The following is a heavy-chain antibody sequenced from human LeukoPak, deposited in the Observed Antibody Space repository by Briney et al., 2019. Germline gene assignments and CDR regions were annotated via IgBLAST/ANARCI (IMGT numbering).Heavy chain of an antibody. Sequence: SETLSLTCTVSGGSISSYYWSWIRQPPGKGLEWIGYTYYSGSTNYNPSLKSRVTISVDTSKNQFSLKLSSVTAADTAVYYCARGHGGKGWFDPWGQGTLVTVSS. V-gene: IGHV4-59*01. J-gene: IGHJ5*02. D-gene: IGHD2-15*01. CDR3: ARGHGGKGWFDP. CDR1: GGSISSYY. CDR2: TYYSGST.